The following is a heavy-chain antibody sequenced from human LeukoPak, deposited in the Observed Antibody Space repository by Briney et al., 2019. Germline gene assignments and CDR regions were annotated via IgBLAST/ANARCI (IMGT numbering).Heavy chain of an antibody. V-gene: IGHV1-2*02. D-gene: IGHD6-6*01. CDR3: ARNLEYSSSSGAFDI. CDR1: GYTFTGYY. Sequence: ASVKVSCKTSGYTFTGYYIQWVRQAPGQGLEWMGYINPTSGGSNYAQKFQGGVTMTRDTSITTAYMELTRLTSDDTAMYYCARNLEYSSSSGAFDIWGQGTMVTVSS. J-gene: IGHJ3*02. CDR2: INPTSGGS.